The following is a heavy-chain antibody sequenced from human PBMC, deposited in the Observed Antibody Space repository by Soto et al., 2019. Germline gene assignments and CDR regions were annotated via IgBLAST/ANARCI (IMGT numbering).Heavy chain of an antibody. CDR1: GVTFSSYA. CDR3: ASGDYYDSSGRGGFDY. Sequence: GGPLRLSCASSGVTFSSYAMHWVRQAPGKGLEWVAVISYDGSNKYYADSVKCRFTISRDNSKNTLYLQMDSLRAEDTAVYYCASGDYYDSSGRGGFDYWGQGTLVTVYS. J-gene: IGHJ4*02. CDR2: ISYDGSNK. V-gene: IGHV3-30-3*01. D-gene: IGHD3-22*01.